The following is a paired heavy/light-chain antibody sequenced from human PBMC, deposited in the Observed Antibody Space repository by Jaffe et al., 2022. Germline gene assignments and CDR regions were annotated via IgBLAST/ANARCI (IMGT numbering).Light chain of an antibody. CDR3: CSYAGSSTFWV. Sequence: QSALTQPASVSGSPGQSITISCTGTSSDVGSYNLVSWYQQHPGKAPKLMIYEGSKRPSGVSNRFSGSKSGNTASLTISGLQAEDEADYYCCSYAGSSTFWVFGGGTKLTVL. CDR1: SSDVGSYNL. V-gene: IGLV2-23*01. J-gene: IGLJ3*02. CDR2: EGS.
Heavy chain of an antibody. CDR3: ARGPLGTYCSSTSCLRLWVTGFDP. J-gene: IGHJ5*02. V-gene: IGHV4-34*01. D-gene: IGHD2-2*01. Sequence: QVQLQQWGAGLLKPSETLSLTCAVYGGSFSGYYWSWIRQPPGKGLEWIGEINHSGSTNYNPSLKSRVTISVDTSKNQFSLKLSSVTAADTAVYYCARGPLGTYCSSTSCLRLWVTGFDPWGQGTLVTVSS. CDR1: GGSFSGYY. CDR2: INHSGST.